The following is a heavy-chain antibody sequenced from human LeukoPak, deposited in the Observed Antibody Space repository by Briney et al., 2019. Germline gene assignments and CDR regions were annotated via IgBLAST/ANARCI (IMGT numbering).Heavy chain of an antibody. V-gene: IGHV1-69*01. CDR2: IIPIFGTA. D-gene: IGHD2-2*01. J-gene: IGHJ5*02. CDR3: AREGIVVVPAAMHGVSGWFDP. Sequence: SVKVSCKASGGTFSSYAISWVRQAPGQGLEWKGGIIPIFGTANYAQKFQGRVTITADESTSTAYMELSSLRSEDTAVYYCAREGIVVVPAAMHGVSGWFDPWGQGTLVTVSS. CDR1: GGTFSSYA.